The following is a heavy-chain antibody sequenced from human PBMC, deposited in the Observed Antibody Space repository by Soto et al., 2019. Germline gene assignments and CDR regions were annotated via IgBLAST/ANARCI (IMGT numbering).Heavy chain of an antibody. CDR1: GDSVSSNSAA. CDR2: TYYRSRWYS. V-gene: IGHV6-1*01. D-gene: IGHD6-6*01. CDR3: ARGPSPLAY. J-gene: IGHJ4*02. Sequence: SQTLSLTCAISGDSVSSNSAAWNWIRQSPSRGLEWLGRTYYRSRWYSDYAGSVKSRITINAETSKNQFSLHLNSVTPQDTAVYYCARGPSPLAYWGRGTVVTVSS.